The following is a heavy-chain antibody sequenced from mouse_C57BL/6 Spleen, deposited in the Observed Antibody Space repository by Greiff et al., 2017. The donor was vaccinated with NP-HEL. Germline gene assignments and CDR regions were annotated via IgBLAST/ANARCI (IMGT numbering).Heavy chain of an antibody. J-gene: IGHJ1*03. CDR3: ARSGSSYWYFEV. CDR2: IDPSDSET. Sequence: QVQLQQPGAELVRPGSPVKLSCKASGYTFTSYWMHWVKQRPIQGLEWIGNIDPSDSETHYNQKFKDKATLTVDKSSSTAYMQLSSLTSEDSAVYYCARSGSSYWYFEVWGTGTTVTVSA. D-gene: IGHD1-1*01. V-gene: IGHV1-52*01. CDR1: GYTFTSYW.